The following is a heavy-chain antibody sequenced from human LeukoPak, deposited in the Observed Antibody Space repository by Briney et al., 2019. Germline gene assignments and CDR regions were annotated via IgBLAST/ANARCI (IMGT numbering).Heavy chain of an antibody. Sequence: SETLSLTCTVSGGSISSSSYYWGWIRQPPGKGLEWIGSIYYSGSTFYNPSLRSRVTISVDTSNSQFSLKVMSVTAADMAVYYCAREVSASYDNWGQGTLVPVSS. CDR3: AREVSASYDN. D-gene: IGHD2-2*01. V-gene: IGHV4-39*02. CDR1: GGSISSSSYY. CDR2: IYYSGST. J-gene: IGHJ4*02.